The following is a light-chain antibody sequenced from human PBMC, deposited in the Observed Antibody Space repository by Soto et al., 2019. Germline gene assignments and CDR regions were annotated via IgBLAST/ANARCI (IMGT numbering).Light chain of an antibody. J-gene: IGKJ1*01. CDR3: QQTNSFPWT. V-gene: IGKV1-12*02. CDR1: QGVSSW. CDR2: AAF. Sequence: DIQMAQSPSSVSASVGDRVTITCRASQGVSSWLAWYQQKPGKAPNLLIYAAFSLQSGVPSRFSGSGSGTEFTLTISSLQPDDFATYYCQQTNSFPWTFGLRTKVELK.